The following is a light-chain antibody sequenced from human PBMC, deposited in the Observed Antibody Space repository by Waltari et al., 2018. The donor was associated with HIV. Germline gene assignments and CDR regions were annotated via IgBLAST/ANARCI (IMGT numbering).Light chain of an antibody. J-gene: IGKJ3*01. CDR3: QQYNNWLLFT. CDR1: QSVSSS. V-gene: IGKV3-15*01. CDR2: GAS. Sequence: EIVMTPSPATLSVSPGERATLSCRASQSVSSSLAWYQQKPGQAPRLLIYGASTRATGIPAKFSGSGSGTEFTLTISSLQSEDFAVYYCQQYNNWLLFTFGPGTKVDIK.